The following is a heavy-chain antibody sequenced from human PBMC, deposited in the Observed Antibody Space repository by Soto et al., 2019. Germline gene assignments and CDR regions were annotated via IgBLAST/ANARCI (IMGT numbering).Heavy chain of an antibody. J-gene: IGHJ4*02. CDR1: GGSISGHA. CDR3: VRGRSYSVYDF. V-gene: IGHV4-4*07. D-gene: IGHD5-12*01. CDR2: IYPSGST. Sequence: QVNLQESGPGLVKSSETLSLTCTVSGGSISGHAWIWIRQSAGMGLEWIGHIYPSGSTSYNPSLKSRVSMSLDTSKNQIFLNLSSVTAAATAVFYCVRGRSYSVYDFWGPGTLVTVSS.